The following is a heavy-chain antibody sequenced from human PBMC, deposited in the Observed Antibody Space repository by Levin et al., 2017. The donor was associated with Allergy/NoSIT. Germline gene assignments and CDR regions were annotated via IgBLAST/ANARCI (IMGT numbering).Heavy chain of an antibody. CDR2: IIPMFGKA. CDR1: ECTLSNNA. D-gene: IGHD7-27*01. V-gene: IGHV1-69*06. Sequence: SVKVSCAAFECTLSNNAISWVRQAPGQGLEWIGGIIPMFGKATYAQQVQGRVTITADNSTSTSFLQLSGLRSEDTAVYFCARDGDRKGSGPDDAFEFWGQGTVVAVSS. J-gene: IGHJ3*01. CDR3: ARDGDRKGSGPDDAFEF.